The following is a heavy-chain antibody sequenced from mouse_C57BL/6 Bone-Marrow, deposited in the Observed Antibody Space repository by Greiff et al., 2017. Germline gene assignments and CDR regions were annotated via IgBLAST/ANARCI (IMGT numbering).Heavy chain of an antibody. D-gene: IGHD2-5*01. V-gene: IGHV1-55*01. CDR2: IYPGSGST. CDR3: AGPYYSNDWYFDV. CDR1: GYTFTSYW. Sequence: QVQLQQPGAELVKPGASVKMSCKASGYTFTSYWITWVKQRPGQGLEWIGDIYPGSGSTNYNEKFKSKATLTVDTSSSTAYLQLSSLTSEDSAVYYCAGPYYSNDWYFDVWGTGTTVTVSS. J-gene: IGHJ1*03.